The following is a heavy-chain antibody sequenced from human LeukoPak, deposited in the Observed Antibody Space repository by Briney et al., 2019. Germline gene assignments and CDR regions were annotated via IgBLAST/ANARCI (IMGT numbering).Heavy chain of an antibody. J-gene: IGHJ4*02. CDR3: AGGRGSYGLWDS. Sequence: PGGSLRLSCAASGFTFSNYWMHWVRQASGKGLVWVSRINGDGSTTNYADSVKGRFTISGDNAKNTLFLQMNSLRAEDTAVYYCAGGRGSYGLWDSWGQGTLVTVSS. CDR1: GFTFSNYW. V-gene: IGHV3-74*01. D-gene: IGHD1-26*01. CDR2: INGDGSTT.